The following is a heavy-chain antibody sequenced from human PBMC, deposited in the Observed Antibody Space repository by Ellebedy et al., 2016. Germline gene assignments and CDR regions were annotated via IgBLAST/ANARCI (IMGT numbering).Heavy chain of an antibody. CDR3: ARSLLDTSMVTFWFDP. J-gene: IGHJ5*02. D-gene: IGHD5-18*01. CDR2: IHYTGNT. V-gene: IGHV4-39*07. Sequence: SETLSLTCTVSGGSIRSSSYYWGWIRQPPGKGLEWIGSIHYTGNTYYNPSLKSRVTISVDTSKNQFSLRLSSVTAADTAVYYCARSLLDTSMVTFWFDPWGQGTLVTASS. CDR1: GGSIRSSSYY.